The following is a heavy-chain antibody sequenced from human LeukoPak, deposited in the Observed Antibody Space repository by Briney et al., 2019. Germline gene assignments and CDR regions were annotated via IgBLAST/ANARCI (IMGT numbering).Heavy chain of an antibody. V-gene: IGHV4-30-2*01. CDR2: IHHTGST. D-gene: IGHD2-21*02. J-gene: IGHJ5*02. CDR1: GGSISSSGYS. Sequence: SETLSLTCAAFGGSISSSGYSWSWIRQPPGKGLEWIGYIHHTGSTYYNPSLKSRVTISVDRSKNQFSLKLSSVTAADTAMYFCARTPTYCGGDCYYFDPWGQGTLVTVSS. CDR3: ARTPTYCGGDCYYFDP.